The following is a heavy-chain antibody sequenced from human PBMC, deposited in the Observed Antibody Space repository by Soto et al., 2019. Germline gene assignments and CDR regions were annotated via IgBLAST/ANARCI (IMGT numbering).Heavy chain of an antibody. J-gene: IGHJ1*01. CDR2: ISSSGSTA. Sequence: PGGSLRLSCAASGFTFSRFELHWVRQAPGKGLEGISYISSSGSTAYYASSVEGRFTISRDNANNSVYLQMGSLRAEDTALYYCTRAAWFPYLSFYWGQGALATVSS. CDR3: TRAAWFPYLSFY. V-gene: IGHV3-48*03. CDR1: GFTFSRFE. D-gene: IGHD3-10*01.